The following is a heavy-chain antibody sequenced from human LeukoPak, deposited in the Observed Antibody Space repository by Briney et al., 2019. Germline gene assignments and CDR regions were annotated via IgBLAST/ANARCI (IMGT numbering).Heavy chain of an antibody. V-gene: IGHV3-23*01. Sequence: GGSLRLSCAASGFTFSSYGMYWVRQAPGKGLEWVSAISDGGESTYYADSVKGRFTMSRDNSKSTLYLEMNSLRAEDTAIYYCAKEEGGFCSSTSCSTFFDYWGQGTLVTVSS. CDR1: GFTFSSYG. CDR2: ISDGGEST. J-gene: IGHJ4*02. CDR3: AKEEGGFCSSTSCSTFFDY. D-gene: IGHD2-2*01.